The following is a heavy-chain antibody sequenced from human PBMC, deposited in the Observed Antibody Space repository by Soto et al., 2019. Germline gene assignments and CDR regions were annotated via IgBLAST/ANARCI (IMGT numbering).Heavy chain of an antibody. CDR1: GGTFISYT. Sequence: QVQLVQSGAEVKKPGSSVKVSCKASGGTFISYTISWVRQAPGQGLEWMGGIIPILGIANYAQKFQGRVTITADKYTSTAYMELSSLRSDDTAVYYCATYYYGSGSYERNDAFDIWGQGTMVTVSS. CDR3: ATYYYGSGSYERNDAFDI. V-gene: IGHV1-69*02. J-gene: IGHJ3*02. CDR2: IIPILGIA. D-gene: IGHD3-10*01.